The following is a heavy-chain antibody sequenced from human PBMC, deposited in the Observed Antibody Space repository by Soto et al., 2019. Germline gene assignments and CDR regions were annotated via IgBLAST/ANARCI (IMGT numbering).Heavy chain of an antibody. J-gene: IGHJ6*03. V-gene: IGHV3-23*01. Sequence: GGSLRLSCAASGFTFSSYAMSWVRQAPGKGLEWVSAISGSGGSTYYADSVKGRFTISRDNSKNTLYLQMNSLRAEDTAVYYCAKDSTVRVGGPTRPPYFLDVWGKGTTVTVSS. CDR3: AKDSTVRVGGPTRPPYFLDV. CDR2: ISGSGGST. D-gene: IGHD6-19*01. CDR1: GFTFSSYA.